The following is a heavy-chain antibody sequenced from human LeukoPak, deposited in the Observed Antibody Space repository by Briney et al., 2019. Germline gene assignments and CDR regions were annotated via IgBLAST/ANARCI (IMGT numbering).Heavy chain of an antibody. D-gene: IGHD6-19*01. CDR3: AAVRYSSGWSWSDY. Sequence: ASVKVSCKASGYTFTSYGISWVRQAPGQGLEWMGWISGYNGNTNYAQKLQGRVTMTTDTSTSTAYMELRSLRSDDTAVYYCAAVRYSSGWSWSDYWGQGTLVTVSS. CDR2: ISGYNGNT. V-gene: IGHV1-18*01. J-gene: IGHJ4*02. CDR1: GYTFTSYG.